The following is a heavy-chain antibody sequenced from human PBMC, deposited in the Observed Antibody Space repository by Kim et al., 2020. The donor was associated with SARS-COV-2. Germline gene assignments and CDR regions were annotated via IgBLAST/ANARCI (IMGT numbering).Heavy chain of an antibody. CDR3: ARDGYSSSWYEAYFDY. J-gene: IGHJ4*02. D-gene: IGHD6-13*01. V-gene: IGHV3-21*01. Sequence: SLKGRLTISRDNAKNSLYLQMNSLRAEDTAVYYCARDGYSSSWYEAYFDYWGQGTLVTVSS.